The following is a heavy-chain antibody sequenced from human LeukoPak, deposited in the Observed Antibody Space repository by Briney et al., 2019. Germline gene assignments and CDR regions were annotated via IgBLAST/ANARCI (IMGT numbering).Heavy chain of an antibody. Sequence: SGTLSLTCGVSGGSISSRNWWSWVRQPPGKGLEWVGSVYFSATTYYNPSLKSRVTISVDTSKNQFSLKLTSVTAADTAVYYCARHLYSYGYFDYWGQGTLVTVSS. V-gene: IGHV4-4*02. CDR3: ARHLYSYGYFDY. CDR2: VYFSATT. CDR1: GGSISSRNW. J-gene: IGHJ4*02. D-gene: IGHD5-18*01.